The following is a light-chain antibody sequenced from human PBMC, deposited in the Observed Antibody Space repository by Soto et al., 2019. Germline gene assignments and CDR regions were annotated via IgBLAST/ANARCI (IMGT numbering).Light chain of an antibody. CDR2: DAS. CDR1: RIVRSY. J-gene: IGKJ2*01. V-gene: IGKV3-11*01. Sequence: EIVLTQSPATLSLSPGERTTLSCRARRIVRSYLAWYQQKPGQAPRLLIYDASNRATGIPARFSGSGSGTDFTLTISSLEPEDFAVYYCQQRSDWPPYTFGQGTKLEIK. CDR3: QQRSDWPPYT.